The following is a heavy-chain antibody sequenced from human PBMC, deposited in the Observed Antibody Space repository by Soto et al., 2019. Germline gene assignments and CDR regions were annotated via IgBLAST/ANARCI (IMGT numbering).Heavy chain of an antibody. CDR1: GFTFNDYT. J-gene: IGHJ4*02. V-gene: IGHV3-30-3*01. CDR2: LSHDGIND. Sequence: PGGSLRLSCAASGFTFNDYTMHWVRQAPGKGLEWVAALSHDGINDYYADSVKGQFTISRDNSKNTVYLQMNSLGAQDTAVYYCARGRAANYNPGPLLYWGQGTLGTGSS. D-gene: IGHD1-20*01. CDR3: ARGRAANYNPGPLLY.